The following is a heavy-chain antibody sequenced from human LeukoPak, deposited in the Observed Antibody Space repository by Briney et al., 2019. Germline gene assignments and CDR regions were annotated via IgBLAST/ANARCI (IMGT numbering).Heavy chain of an antibody. Sequence: PGGSLRLSCAASGFTFSSYAMSWVRQAPGKGLEWVSSISSSSSYIYYADSVKGRFTISRDNAKNSLYLQVNSLRAEGTAVYYCARIRRPQRLVNDAFDIWGQGTMVTVSS. V-gene: IGHV3-21*01. D-gene: IGHD3-9*01. CDR2: ISSSSSYI. CDR1: GFTFSSYA. J-gene: IGHJ3*02. CDR3: ARIRRPQRLVNDAFDI.